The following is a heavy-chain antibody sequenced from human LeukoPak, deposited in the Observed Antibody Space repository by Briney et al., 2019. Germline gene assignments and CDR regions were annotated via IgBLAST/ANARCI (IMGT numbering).Heavy chain of an antibody. CDR3: AISGYDSAYYRDS. Sequence: ASVKVSCKASGYTFTRHSIHWVRQAPGQGLEWMGLINPSVGTTNYAQKFQGRVTMTRDTSTSTGYLELGSLRLEDTAVYYRAISGYDSAYYRDSWGQGTLVTVSS. D-gene: IGHD1-26*01. CDR2: INPSVGTT. J-gene: IGHJ4*02. CDR1: GYTFTRHS. V-gene: IGHV1-46*01.